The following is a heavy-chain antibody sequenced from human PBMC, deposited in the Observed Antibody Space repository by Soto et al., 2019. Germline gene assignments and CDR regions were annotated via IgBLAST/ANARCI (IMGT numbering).Heavy chain of an antibody. CDR3: ARGGHVVVVTAALDY. D-gene: IGHD2-21*02. CDR1: GDTFTDYY. J-gene: IGHJ4*02. V-gene: IGHV1-46*01. Sequence: QVQLVQSGAEVKKPGASVKVSCKASGDTFTDYYIHWVRQAPGQGLEWMGTVNPSGGHTTYAQHFLGRMTMTRDTSTCTLYMELTSLTSEATAVYYCARGGHVVVVTAALDYWGQGTLVTVSS. CDR2: VNPSGGHT.